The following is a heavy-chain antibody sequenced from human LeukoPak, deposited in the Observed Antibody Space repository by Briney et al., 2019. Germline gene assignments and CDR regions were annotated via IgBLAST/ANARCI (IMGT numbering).Heavy chain of an antibody. CDR1: VFTFSSYG. J-gene: IGHJ4*02. CDR2: ISDDGSNK. Sequence: PGRALRLSCAASVFTFSSYGIHWVRQAPGKGREWVAVISDDGSNKYYVDSVKRRFTISRDNYKNTLYLQMNRLRAEDTAVYDCARGQHFRVYDSSDYYPYWGQGTLVTVSS. CDR3: ARGQHFRVYDSSDYYPY. V-gene: IGHV3-30*03. D-gene: IGHD3-22*01.